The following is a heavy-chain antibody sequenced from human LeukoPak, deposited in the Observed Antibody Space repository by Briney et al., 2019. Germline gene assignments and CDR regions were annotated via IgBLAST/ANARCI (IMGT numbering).Heavy chain of an antibody. CDR3: TTHSDDGDVHAFDI. Sequence: PGGSLRLSCAASGFTFSNAWMSWVRQAPGKGLEWGGHIKSKTDGWTTDYAAPVKGRFTISRDDSKNTLYLQMNSLKTEDTAVYYCTTHSDDGDVHAFDIWGQGTMVTVSS. CDR1: GFTFSNAW. CDR2: IKSKTDGWTT. D-gene: IGHD4-17*01. J-gene: IGHJ3*02. V-gene: IGHV3-15*01.